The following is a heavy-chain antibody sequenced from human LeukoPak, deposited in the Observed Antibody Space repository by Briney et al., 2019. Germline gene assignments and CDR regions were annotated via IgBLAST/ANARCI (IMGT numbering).Heavy chain of an antibody. Sequence: ASVKVSCKASGYTFTSYAMHWVRQAPGQRLEWMGWINAGNGNTKYSQKFQGRVTITRDTSASTAYIELSSLRSEDTAVYYCARADIVVVPAPGDYWGQGTLVTVSS. V-gene: IGHV1-3*01. D-gene: IGHD2-2*01. J-gene: IGHJ4*02. CDR2: INAGNGNT. CDR1: GYTFTSYA. CDR3: ARADIVVVPAPGDY.